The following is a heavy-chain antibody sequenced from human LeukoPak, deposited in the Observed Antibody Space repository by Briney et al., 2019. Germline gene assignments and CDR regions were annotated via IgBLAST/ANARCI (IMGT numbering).Heavy chain of an antibody. CDR2: ISNSGST. CDR3: GRDALVGYFSYYYMDV. V-gene: IGHV4-59*11. J-gene: IGHJ6*03. D-gene: IGHD2-15*01. Sequence: SETLSLTCTVSGGYISSHYCTWLRQSPVKGLEWIGDISNSGSTSYNPSLKSRVTISIDTSKNQFSLKLSSVTAADTAVYYCGRDALVGYFSYYYMDVWGKGTTVTVSS. CDR1: GGYISSHY.